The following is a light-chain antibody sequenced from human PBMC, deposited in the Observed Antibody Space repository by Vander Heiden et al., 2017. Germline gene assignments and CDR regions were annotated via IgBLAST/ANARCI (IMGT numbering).Light chain of an antibody. CDR1: QSISSY. CDR3: QQSYSTPLYT. V-gene: IGKV1-39*01. Sequence: DIQMTQSPSSLSASVGDRVTITCRASQSISSYLHWYQQTPGKAPKLLIYAASSLPSRAPSRFRGSSSGKDFTLTISLRHPDDFATYYCQQSYSTPLYTFGQGTKLEIK. CDR2: AAS. J-gene: IGKJ2*01.